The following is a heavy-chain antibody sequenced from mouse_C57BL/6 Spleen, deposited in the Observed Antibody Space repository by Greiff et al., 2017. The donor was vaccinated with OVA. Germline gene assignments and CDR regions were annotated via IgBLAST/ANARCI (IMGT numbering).Heavy chain of an antibody. CDR3: ARDYGSSPFAY. D-gene: IGHD1-1*01. J-gene: IGHJ3*01. Sequence: QVQLQQPGAELARPGASVKLSCKASGYTFTSYGISWVKQRTGQGLEWIGEIYPRSGNTYYNEKFKGKATLTADKSSSTAYMELRSLTSEDSAVYFCARDYGSSPFAYWGQGTLVTVSA. V-gene: IGHV1-81*01. CDR1: GYTFTSYG. CDR2: IYPRSGNT.